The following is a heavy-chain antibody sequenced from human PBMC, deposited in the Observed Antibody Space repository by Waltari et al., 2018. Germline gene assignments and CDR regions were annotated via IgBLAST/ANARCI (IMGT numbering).Heavy chain of an antibody. CDR3: VREYDSGGAGY. CDR2: ISPSSSTI. V-gene: IGHV3-48*04. D-gene: IGHD3-22*01. CDR1: GFPFGSYG. J-gene: IGHJ4*02. Sequence: EVQLVESGGGLVQPGGSRRLPCSSSGFPFGSYGMNWVRQAPGKGLEWVSYISPSSSTITYADSMKGRFTISRDNAKNSLYLQMNSLRADDTAVYYCVREYDSGGAGYWGQGTLVTVSS.